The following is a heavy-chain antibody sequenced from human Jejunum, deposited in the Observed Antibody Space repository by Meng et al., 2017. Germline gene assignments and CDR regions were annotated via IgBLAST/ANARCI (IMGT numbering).Heavy chain of an antibody. CDR1: GGSIRDYY. J-gene: IGHJ4*02. CDR3: ARGNEYSNYGADF. D-gene: IGHD4-11*01. V-gene: IGHV4-34*01. Sequence: QVKLQQWGAGLLKPSETMSLTGAVYGGSIRDYYWTWIRQPPGKGLEWIGEINDSGSTNYNPSLKSRVTISVDTSKSQFYLRVSSVTAADTAVYYCARGNEYSNYGADFWGQGTLVTVSS. CDR2: INDSGST.